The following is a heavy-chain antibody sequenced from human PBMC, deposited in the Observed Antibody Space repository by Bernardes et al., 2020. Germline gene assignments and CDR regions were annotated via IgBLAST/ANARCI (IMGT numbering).Heavy chain of an antibody. V-gene: IGHV1-24*01. CDR3: ATGPRDIVLMVYAYFDY. Sequence: VKVSCKVSGYTLTELSMHWVRQAPGKGLEWMGGFDPEDGETIYAQKFQGRVTMTEDTSTDTAYMELSSLRSEDTAVYYCATGPRDIVLMVYAYFDYWGQGTLVTVSS. CDR2: FDPEDGET. J-gene: IGHJ4*02. D-gene: IGHD2-8*01. CDR1: GYTLTELS.